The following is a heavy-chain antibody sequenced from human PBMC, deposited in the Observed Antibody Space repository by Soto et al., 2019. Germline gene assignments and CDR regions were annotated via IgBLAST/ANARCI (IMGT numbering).Heavy chain of an antibody. CDR1: GDSFSSYA. Sequence: QVQLVQSVAEVKKPGSSVKVSCKASGDSFSSYAISWVRQAPGHGLEWMGRIIPIFGTPNYAQRVEGRVTITADESTSTANMELSSRRSDDTAVYYCATGGNYDETSALAYWGHGTLVTVSS. D-gene: IGHD3-16*01. CDR2: IIPIFGTP. V-gene: IGHV1-69*01. J-gene: IGHJ4*01. CDR3: ATGGNYDETSALAY.